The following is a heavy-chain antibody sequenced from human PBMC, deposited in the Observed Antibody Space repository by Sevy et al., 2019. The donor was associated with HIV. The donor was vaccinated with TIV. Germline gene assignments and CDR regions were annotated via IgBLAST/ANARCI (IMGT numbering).Heavy chain of an antibody. V-gene: IGHV1-2*02. CDR3: ARDHTGAAAAMSWFDP. D-gene: IGHD2-2*01. CDR1: GYTFTGYY. Sequence: ASVKVSCKASGYTFTGYYIHWVRQAPGQGLAWMGWVNPNSGGTNSAQKFQGRVTMTRDTSIRTASMELSRLRTDDTAVDYCARDHTGAAAAMSWFDPWGQGTLVTVSS. CDR2: VNPNSGGT. J-gene: IGHJ5*02.